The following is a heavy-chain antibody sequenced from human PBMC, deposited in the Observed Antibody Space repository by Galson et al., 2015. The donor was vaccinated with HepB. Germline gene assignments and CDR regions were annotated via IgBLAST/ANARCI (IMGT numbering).Heavy chain of an antibody. CDR3: ARGHPLDEYGGNSIGYYFDY. J-gene: IGHJ4*02. V-gene: IGHV4-34*01. Sequence: LSLTCAVYGGSFSGYYWSWIRQPPGKGLEWIGEINHSGSTNYNPSLKSRVTISVDTSKNQFSLKLSSVTAADTAVYYCARGHPLDEYGGNSIGYYFDYWGQGTLVTVSS. D-gene: IGHD4-23*01. CDR2: INHSGST. CDR1: GGSFSGYY.